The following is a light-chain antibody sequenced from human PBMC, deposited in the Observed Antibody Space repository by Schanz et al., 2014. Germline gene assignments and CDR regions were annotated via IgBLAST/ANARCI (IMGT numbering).Light chain of an antibody. V-gene: IGLV2-14*01. CDR3: SSYTSSSDNYV. Sequence: QSALTQPASVSGSPGQSITLSCTGSSSDVGGYNYVSWYQQHPGKAPKVMINDVSNRPSGVSNRFSGSKSGNTASLTISGLQAEDEADYYCSSYTSSSDNYVFGTGTKLTVL. CDR2: DVS. CDR1: SSDVGGYNY. J-gene: IGLJ1*01.